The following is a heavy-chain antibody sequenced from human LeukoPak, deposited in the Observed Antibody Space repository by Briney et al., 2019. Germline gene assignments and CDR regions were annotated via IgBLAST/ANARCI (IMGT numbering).Heavy chain of an antibody. CDR2: IFWDDDK. D-gene: IGHD3-10*01. Sequence: SGPTLVKPTQTLTPTCTFSGFSLSTSGVGVGWIRQPPGKALEWLAFIFWDDDKRYSPSLKSRLTITKDTSKNQVVLTMTNLDPVDTATYYCAHRPHYSGSGSYSFQHWGQGTLVTVSS. CDR1: GFSLSTSGVG. J-gene: IGHJ1*01. V-gene: IGHV2-5*02. CDR3: AHRPHYSGSGSYSFQH.